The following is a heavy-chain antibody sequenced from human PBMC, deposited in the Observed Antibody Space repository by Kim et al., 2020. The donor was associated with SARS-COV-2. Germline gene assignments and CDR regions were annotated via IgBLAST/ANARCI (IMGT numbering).Heavy chain of an antibody. CDR2: FDPEDGET. CDR1: GYTLTELS. J-gene: IGHJ4*02. Sequence: ASVKVSCKVSGYTLTELSMHWVRQAPGKGLEWMGGFDPEDGETIYAQKFQGRVTMTEDTSTDTAYMELSSLRSEDTAVYYCATAYSSGWENDYWGQGTLVTVSS. V-gene: IGHV1-24*01. D-gene: IGHD6-19*01. CDR3: ATAYSSGWENDY.